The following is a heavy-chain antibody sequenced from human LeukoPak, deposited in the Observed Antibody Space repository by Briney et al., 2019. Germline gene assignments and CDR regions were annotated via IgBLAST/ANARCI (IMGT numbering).Heavy chain of an antibody. CDR3: ASGYCSGGSCSGWFDP. J-gene: IGHJ5*02. Sequence: ASVKVSCKASGYTFTSYDINWVRQVTGQGLEWMGWMNPNSGNTGYAQKFQGRVTMTRNTSISTAYMELSSLRSEDTAVYYCASGYCSGGSCSGWFDPWGQGTLVTVSS. V-gene: IGHV1-8*01. CDR1: GYTFTSYD. D-gene: IGHD2-15*01. CDR2: MNPNSGNT.